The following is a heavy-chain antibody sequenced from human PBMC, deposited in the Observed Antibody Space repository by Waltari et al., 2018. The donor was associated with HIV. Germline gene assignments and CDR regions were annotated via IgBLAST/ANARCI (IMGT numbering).Heavy chain of an antibody. Sequence: QVTLRESGPAMVKPTETLTLTCTFSGFSVNTNGMCVNWIRQPPGKALEWLARIDWDDEEFYNTVLKTRLTSSKDTSKNQVVLTLSNMDPVDTATYFCARMPATKYGSTDYGMDVWGQGTTVTVSS. CDR2: IDWDDEE. D-gene: IGHD1-1*01. CDR1: GFSVNTNGMC. V-gene: IGHV2-70*17. J-gene: IGHJ6*02. CDR3: ARMPATKYGSTDYGMDV.